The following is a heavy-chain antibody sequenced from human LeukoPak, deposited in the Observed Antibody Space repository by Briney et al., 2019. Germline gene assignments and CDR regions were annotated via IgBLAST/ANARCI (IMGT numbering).Heavy chain of an antibody. D-gene: IGHD2-2*01. CDR1: GFTLSGSV. J-gene: IGHJ3*02. CDR2: IRSKRNNYAT. Sequence: GGSLKLSCAGSGFTLSGSVIHWVRQAAGKGLERVGRIRSKRNNYATAYAASVKGRFTISRDDSKNTVYLHMDSLKTEDTALYYCSRLEDTSPIEVALDIWGQGTVVTVSS. CDR3: SRLEDTSPIEVALDI. V-gene: IGHV3-73*01.